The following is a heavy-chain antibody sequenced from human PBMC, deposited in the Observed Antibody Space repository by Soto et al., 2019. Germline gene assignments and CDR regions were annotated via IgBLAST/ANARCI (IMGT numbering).Heavy chain of an antibody. CDR1: GFTFSSYA. D-gene: IGHD3-22*01. CDR3: AKGPHYYDSSGSTYFDY. V-gene: IGHV3-23*01. Sequence: EVQLLESGGGLVQPGGSLRLSCAASGFTFSSYAMSWVRQAPGKGLEWVSAISGSGGSTYYADSVKGRFTISRDNSKNTLYLQMNSLRAEDTAVYYCAKGPHYYDSSGSTYFDYWGQGTLVIVSS. CDR2: ISGSGGST. J-gene: IGHJ4*02.